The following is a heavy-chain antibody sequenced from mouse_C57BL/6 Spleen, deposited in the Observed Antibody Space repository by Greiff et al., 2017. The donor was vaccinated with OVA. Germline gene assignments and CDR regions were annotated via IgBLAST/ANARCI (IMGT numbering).Heavy chain of an antibody. V-gene: IGHV1-80*01. J-gene: IGHJ2*01. CDR1: GYAFSSYW. Sequence: VQLQESGAELVKPGASVKISCKASGYAFSSYWMNWVKQRPGKGLEWIGQIYPGDGDTNYNGKFKGKATLTADKSSSTAYMQLSSLTSEDSAVYFCARGRELFPFDYWGQGTTLTVSS. CDR2: IYPGDGDT. CDR3: ARGRELFPFDY. D-gene: IGHD4-1*01.